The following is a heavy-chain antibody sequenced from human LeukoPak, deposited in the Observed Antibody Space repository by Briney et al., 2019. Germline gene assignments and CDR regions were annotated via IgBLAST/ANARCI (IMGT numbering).Heavy chain of an antibody. J-gene: IGHJ5*02. Sequence: PSETLSLTCAVYGGSFSGYHWSWIRQPPGKGLEWIGEINHSGSTNYNPSLKSRVTISVDTSKNQFSLKLNSVTAADTAVYYCARGRIAAPNWFDPWGQGTLVTVSS. CDR3: ARGRIAAPNWFDP. CDR2: INHSGST. D-gene: IGHD6-13*01. CDR1: GGSFSGYH. V-gene: IGHV4-34*01.